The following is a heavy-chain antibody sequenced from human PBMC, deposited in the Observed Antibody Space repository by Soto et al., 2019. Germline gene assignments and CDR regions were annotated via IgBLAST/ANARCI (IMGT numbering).Heavy chain of an antibody. J-gene: IGHJ6*03. Sequence: SETLSLTCTVSGGSISSSSYYWGWIRQPPGKGLEWIGSIYYSGSTYYNPSLKRRVTISVDTSKNQFSLKLSSVTAADTDVYYCERGNGKMVRVKEALERGGKG. V-gene: IGHV4-39*01. CDR3: ERGNGKMVRVKEALER. CDR2: IYYSGST. CDR1: GGSISSSSYY. D-gene: IGHD3-10*01.